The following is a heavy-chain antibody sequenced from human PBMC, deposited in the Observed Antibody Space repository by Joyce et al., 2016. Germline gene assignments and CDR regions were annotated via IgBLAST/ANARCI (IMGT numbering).Heavy chain of an antibody. CDR2: IYYSGST. D-gene: IGHD3-3*01. Sequence: QVRLQESGPGLVKPSQTLSLTCTVSGGSISSGGYYWSWIRQHPGKGLEWIGYIYYSGSTCYNPSLNSRVTISVDTYKSQFSLKLNSVTAADTAVYYCARDTITIFGVVLDHWGQGTLVTVSS. V-gene: IGHV4-31*03. CDR3: ARDTITIFGVVLDH. CDR1: GGSISSGGYY. J-gene: IGHJ4*02.